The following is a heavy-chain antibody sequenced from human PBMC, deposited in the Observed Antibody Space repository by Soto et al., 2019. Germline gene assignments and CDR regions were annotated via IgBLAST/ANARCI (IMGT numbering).Heavy chain of an antibody. J-gene: IGHJ4*02. CDR2: IKTKVESYAT. CDR1: GFTLSGFD. V-gene: IGHV3-73*01. CDR3: TRRSCTSGGCYSDFDH. D-gene: IGHD2-15*01. Sequence: EVQLVESGGGLVQPGGSLKLSGAASGFTLSGFDIHWVRQASGEGLEWVGRIKTKVESYATGVAASVQGRFTSSRDDSKTTAYLEMNSLKSEDTAVYYCTRRSCTSGGCYSDFDHWGPGTLVTVSS.